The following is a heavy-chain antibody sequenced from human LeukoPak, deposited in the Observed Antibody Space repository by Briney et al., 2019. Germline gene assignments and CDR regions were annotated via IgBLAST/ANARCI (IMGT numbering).Heavy chain of an antibody. CDR3: ARGPEGFYYMDV. Sequence: SETLSLTCAVYGGSFSGYYWSWIRQPPGKGLEWIGYIYYSGSTNYNPSLKSRVTISVDTSKNQFSLKLSSVTAADTAVYYCARGPEGFYYMDVWGKGTTVTVSS. D-gene: IGHD2-15*01. J-gene: IGHJ6*03. CDR1: GGSFSGYY. CDR2: IYYSGST. V-gene: IGHV4-59*01.